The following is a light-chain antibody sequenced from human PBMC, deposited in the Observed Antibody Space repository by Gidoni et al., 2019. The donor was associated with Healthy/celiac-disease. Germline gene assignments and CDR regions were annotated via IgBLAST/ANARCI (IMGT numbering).Light chain of an antibody. V-gene: IGKV3-11*01. CDR3: QQRSNWPRIT. Sequence: EIVLTQSPATLSLSPGERATLPCRASQSVSSYLAWYQQKPGQAPRLLIYDASNRATGIPARFSGSGSGTDFTLTISSLEPEDFAVYYCQQRSNWPRITFXQXTRLEIK. J-gene: IGKJ5*01. CDR1: QSVSSY. CDR2: DAS.